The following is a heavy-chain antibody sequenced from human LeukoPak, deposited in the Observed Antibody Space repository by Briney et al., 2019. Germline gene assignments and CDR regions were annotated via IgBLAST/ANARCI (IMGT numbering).Heavy chain of an antibody. CDR3: AREVGARHAFDI. CDR1: GFTFSSYS. Sequence: PGGSLRLSCAASGFTFSSYSMNWVRQAPGKGLEWVSSISSSSSYIYYADSVKGRFTISRDNAKNSLYLQMNGLRAEDTAVYYCAREVGARHAFDIWGQGTMVTVSS. V-gene: IGHV3-21*01. J-gene: IGHJ3*02. CDR2: ISSSSSYI. D-gene: IGHD1-26*01.